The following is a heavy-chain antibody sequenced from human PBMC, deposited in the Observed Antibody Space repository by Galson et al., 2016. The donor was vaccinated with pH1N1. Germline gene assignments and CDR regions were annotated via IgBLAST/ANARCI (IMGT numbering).Heavy chain of an antibody. Sequence: SLRLSCAASGFIFSDYSFIWVRQAPGKGLEWLSYISTGRRVVQYADSVKSRLTISRDNAQRSVYLQINSLRLEDTAVYHCARLAYGDSFDSWGRGTLVAVSS. CDR1: GFIFSDYS. CDR3: ARLAYGDSFDS. D-gene: IGHD4-17*01. V-gene: IGHV3-48*04. J-gene: IGHJ4*02. CDR2: ISTGRRVV.